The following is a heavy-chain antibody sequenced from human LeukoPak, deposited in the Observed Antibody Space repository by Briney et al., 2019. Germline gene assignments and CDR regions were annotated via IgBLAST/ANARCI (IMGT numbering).Heavy chain of an antibody. CDR1: GFTFSSYS. J-gene: IGHJ1*01. CDR2: ISSSTSYI. D-gene: IGHD2-15*01. V-gene: IGHV3-21*06. Sequence: GGSLRLSCVASGFTFSSYSMTWVRQAPGKALEWVSSISSSTSYIFYADSLKGRITVSRDNAENLLYLQMNCLRAEDTAIYYCVRGRYCSSGRCSESLQYWGRGTLITVSS. CDR3: VRGRYCSSGRCSESLQY.